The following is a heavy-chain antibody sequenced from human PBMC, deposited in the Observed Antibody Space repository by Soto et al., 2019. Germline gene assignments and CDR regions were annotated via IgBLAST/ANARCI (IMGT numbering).Heavy chain of an antibody. CDR2: ISYDGSNK. Sequence: QVQLVESGGGVVQPGRSLRLSCAASGFTFSSYGMHWVRQAPGKGLEWVAVISYDGSNKYYADSVKGRFTISRDNSKNTLYLQMNSLRAEDTAVYYCAKDSSGENMGDYWGQGTLVTVSS. CDR1: GFTFSSYG. V-gene: IGHV3-30*18. CDR3: AKDSSGENMGDY. J-gene: IGHJ4*02. D-gene: IGHD6-19*01.